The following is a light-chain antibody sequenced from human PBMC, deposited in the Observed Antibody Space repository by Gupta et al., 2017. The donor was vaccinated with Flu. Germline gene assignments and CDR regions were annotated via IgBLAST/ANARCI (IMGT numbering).Light chain of an antibody. CDR3: QQYHNWPRT. CDR2: GAS. J-gene: IGKJ1*01. CDR1: QSLANN. V-gene: IGKV3-15*01. Sequence: PATLSWSPGERATLSRRASQSLANNLAWFQQRPGQAPRLLIYGASTRGTTVPARFSGSGSGTDFTLTISSLQSEDFAVYYCQQYHNWPRTFGQGTKVEVK.